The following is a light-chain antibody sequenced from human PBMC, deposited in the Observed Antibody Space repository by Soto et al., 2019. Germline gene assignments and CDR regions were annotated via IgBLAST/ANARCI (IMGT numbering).Light chain of an antibody. CDR2: DAS. Sequence: DIQMTQSPSTLSASVGDRVTITCRASQSISSWLAWYQQKPGKAPKLLIYDASSLESGVPSRFSDSGSGTEVTLDISRLQHEDFATYYCQQYKSYSHTFGQGTKLEIK. CDR3: QQYKSYSHT. CDR1: QSISSW. V-gene: IGKV1-5*01. J-gene: IGKJ2*01.